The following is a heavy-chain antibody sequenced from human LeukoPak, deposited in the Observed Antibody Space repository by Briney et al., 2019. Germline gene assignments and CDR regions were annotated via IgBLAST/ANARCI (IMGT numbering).Heavy chain of an antibody. CDR1: VYTFTSYG. J-gene: IGHJ5*02. CDR2: ISAYNGDT. CDR3: ARSAGGSRRFDP. V-gene: IGHV1-18*01. Sequence: GASLTVSCTSSVYTFTSYGISWVRQAPGQGLEWIGWISAYNGDTSYAQKLQGRVTMTTDTSTSTASIDLRSLRSDDTAVYYCARSAGGSRRFDPWGQGTLVTVSS. D-gene: IGHD1-26*01.